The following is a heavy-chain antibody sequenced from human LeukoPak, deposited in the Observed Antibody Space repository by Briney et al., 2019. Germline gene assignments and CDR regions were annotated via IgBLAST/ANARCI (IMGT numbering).Heavy chain of an antibody. J-gene: IGHJ4*02. D-gene: IGHD3-9*01. CDR1: GLTFSSYA. CDR2: ISYDGSNK. Sequence: QPGRSLRLSCAASGLTFSSYAMHWVRQAPGKGLEWVAVISYDGSNKYYADSVKGRFTISRDNSKNTLYLQMNSLRAEDTAVYYCAREARYFDWLTSIPSHFDYWGQGTLVTVSS. V-gene: IGHV3-30*04. CDR3: AREARYFDWLTSIPSHFDY.